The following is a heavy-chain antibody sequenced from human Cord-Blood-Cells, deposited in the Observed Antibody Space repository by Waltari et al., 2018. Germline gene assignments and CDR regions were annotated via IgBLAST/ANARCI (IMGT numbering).Heavy chain of an antibody. Sequence: QVQLVQSGAEVKKPGSSVKVSCKASGGTFSSYAISWVRQAPGQGLEWMGGIIPIFGTANYAQQLQGRVTITADESTSTAYMELGSLRSEDTAVYYCARERVQGRKLHGSSSVYYGMDVWGQGTTVTVSS. CDR2: IIPIFGTA. D-gene: IGHD6-6*01. CDR3: ARERVQGRKLHGSSSVYYGMDV. CDR1: GGTFSSYA. V-gene: IGHV1-69*12. J-gene: IGHJ6*02.